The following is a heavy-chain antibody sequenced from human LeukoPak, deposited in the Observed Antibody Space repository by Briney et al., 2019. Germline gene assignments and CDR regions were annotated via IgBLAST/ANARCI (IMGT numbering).Heavy chain of an antibody. CDR3: ARGYRSSGWYELYFDY. CDR2: ISSSGSTI. V-gene: IGHV3-11*04. Sequence: GRSLRLSCAASGFTFSDYYMSWIRQAPGKGLEWVSYISSSGSTIYYADSVKVRFTISRDNAKNSLYLPMDSLRADDTAVYYCARGYRSSGWYELYFDYWGQGTLVTVSS. D-gene: IGHD6-19*01. CDR1: GFTFSDYY. J-gene: IGHJ4*02.